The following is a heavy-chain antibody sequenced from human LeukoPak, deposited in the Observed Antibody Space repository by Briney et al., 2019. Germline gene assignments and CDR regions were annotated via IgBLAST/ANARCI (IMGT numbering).Heavy chain of an antibody. D-gene: IGHD2-2*01. CDR3: ARDALYCSSTSCYSRTGYYYYGMDV. CDR1: GGSISSGGYY. Sequence: PSQTLSLTCTVPGGSISSGGYYWSWIRQHPGKGLEWIGYIYYSGSTYYNPSLKSRVTISVDTSKNQFSLKLSSVTAADTAVYYCARDALYCSSTSCYSRTGYYYYGMDVWGQGTTVTVSS. V-gene: IGHV4-31*03. J-gene: IGHJ6*02. CDR2: IYYSGST.